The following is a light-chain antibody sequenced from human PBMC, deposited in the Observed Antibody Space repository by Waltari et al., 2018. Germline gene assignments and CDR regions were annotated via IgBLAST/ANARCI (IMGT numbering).Light chain of an antibody. J-gene: IGLJ2*01. Sequence: QSALTQPPSASGSPGQPVTISRAGTSSDLGAYNYAAWYPQHPGQAPKLIIYGVSKRPSGVPDRFSGSKSGNTASLTVSGLQAEDEAEYYCCSYAGSFVVFGGGTKLTVL. CDR1: SSDLGAYNY. CDR2: GVS. V-gene: IGLV2-8*01. CDR3: CSYAGSFVV.